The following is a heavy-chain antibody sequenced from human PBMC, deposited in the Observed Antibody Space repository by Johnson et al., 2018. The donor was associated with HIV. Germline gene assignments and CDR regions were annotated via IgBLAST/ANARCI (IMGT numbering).Heavy chain of an antibody. V-gene: IGHV3-20*04. CDR3: AEVGYCSSASCYAGAFDI. CDR2: ITWNGGTT. J-gene: IGHJ3*02. CDR1: GFTFDDYG. D-gene: IGHD2-2*03. Sequence: VQLVESGGGVVRPGGSLRLSCAASGFTFDDYGMTWVRQAPGKGLEWVCGITWNGGTTGYADAVKGRFTMSRDNSKNKLYLQMESLRAEDTAVYYCAEVGYCSSASCYAGAFDIWGQGTMVTVSS.